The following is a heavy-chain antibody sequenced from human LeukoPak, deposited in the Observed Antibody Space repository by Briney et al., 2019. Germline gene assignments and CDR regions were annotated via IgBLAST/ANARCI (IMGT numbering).Heavy chain of an antibody. D-gene: IGHD5-18*01. Sequence: ASVEVSCKASGGTFSSYAISWVRQAPGQGLEWMGGIIPLFGTLNYAQKFQGRVTITADESTSTAYMELSSLRSEDTALYYCARGIGDTTMVHDAFDIWGQGTMVTVSS. CDR1: GGTFSSYA. V-gene: IGHV1-69*13. CDR3: ARGIGDTTMVHDAFDI. CDR2: IIPLFGTL. J-gene: IGHJ3*02.